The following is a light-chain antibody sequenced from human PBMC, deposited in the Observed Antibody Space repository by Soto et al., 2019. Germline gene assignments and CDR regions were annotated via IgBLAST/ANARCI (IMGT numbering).Light chain of an antibody. J-gene: IGKJ2*01. Sequence: DIQMTQAPSSLAASVGDRVTITCRSSRSISGYLNWYQQKAGKAPKLLVYAATSLETGVPSRFTGSGSGTHFTLTISSLQREDFATYYCQQSYSHVFTFGQGTKVDIK. CDR3: QQSYSHVFT. CDR2: AAT. CDR1: RSISGY. V-gene: IGKV1-39*01.